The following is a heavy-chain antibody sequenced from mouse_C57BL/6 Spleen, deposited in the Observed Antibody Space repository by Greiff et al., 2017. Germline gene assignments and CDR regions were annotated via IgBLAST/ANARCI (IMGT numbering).Heavy chain of an antibody. CDR2: IDPADGAT. CDR3: VTTVVATGDVDY. J-gene: IGHJ2*01. CDR1: GFNIKDYY. D-gene: IGHD1-1*01. Sequence: VQLQQSGAELVKPGASVKLSCTASGFNIKDYYMHWVQQRPEQGLEWIGRIDPADGATKSAPKFQGTATITADTSSNTAYLQLSSLTSEDTAVYYCVTTVVATGDVDYWGQGTTLTVSS. V-gene: IGHV14-2*01.